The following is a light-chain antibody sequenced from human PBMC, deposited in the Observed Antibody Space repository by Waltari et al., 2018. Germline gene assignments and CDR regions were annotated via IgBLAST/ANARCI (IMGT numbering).Light chain of an antibody. J-gene: IGKJ1*01. V-gene: IGKV1-5*03. CDR3: QQYNSSPWT. Sequence: TCRASQSSSSWLAWYQQKPGKAPNLLIYKASTLEGGVPSRFSGSGSGTEFTLSISSLQPDDFATYYCQQYNSSPWTFGQGTRVEIK. CDR1: QSSSSW. CDR2: KAS.